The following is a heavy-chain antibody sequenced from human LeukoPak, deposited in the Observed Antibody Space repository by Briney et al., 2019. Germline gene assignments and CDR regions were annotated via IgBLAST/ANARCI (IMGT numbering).Heavy chain of an antibody. CDR2: ISAYNGNT. CDR3: ATDLSSGPYFDY. Sequence: ASVKVSCKASGGTFSSYAISWVRQAPGQGLEWMGWISAYNGNTNYAQKFQGRVTMTEDTSTDTAYMELSSLRSEDTAVYYCATDLSSGPYFDYWGQGTLVTVSS. V-gene: IGHV1-18*01. J-gene: IGHJ4*02. CDR1: GGTFSSYA. D-gene: IGHD3-22*01.